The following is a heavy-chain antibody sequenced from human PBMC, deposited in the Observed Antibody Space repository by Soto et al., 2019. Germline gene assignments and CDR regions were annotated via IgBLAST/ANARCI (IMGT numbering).Heavy chain of an antibody. CDR1: GFTFSSYE. CDR2: ISSSGSTI. V-gene: IGHV3-48*03. D-gene: IGHD6-13*01. J-gene: IGHJ4*02. Sequence: GESLKISCAASGFTFSSYEMNWVRQAPGKGLEWVSYISSSGSTIYYADSVKGRFTISRDNAKNSLYLQMNSLRAEDTAVYYCARAPTRGIAAAGTPYYFDYWGQGTLVTVSS. CDR3: ARAPTRGIAAAGTPYYFDY.